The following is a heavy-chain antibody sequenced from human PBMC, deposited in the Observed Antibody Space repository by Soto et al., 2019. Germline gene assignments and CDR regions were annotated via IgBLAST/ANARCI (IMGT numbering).Heavy chain of an antibody. CDR1: GYTFSSQY. Sequence: QVQLEQSGAEVKKPGASVKVSCKASGYTFSSQYMNWVRQAPGQGLEWMGIINPSGGSTSSAQKFQGRLTLTRDISTSTFYMELSSLRSEDTAVCYCARDGDCSGGSCSTNYWFDPWGQGTLVTVSS. CDR3: ARDGDCSGGSCSTNYWFDP. CDR2: INPSGGST. D-gene: IGHD2-15*01. J-gene: IGHJ5*02. V-gene: IGHV1-46*01.